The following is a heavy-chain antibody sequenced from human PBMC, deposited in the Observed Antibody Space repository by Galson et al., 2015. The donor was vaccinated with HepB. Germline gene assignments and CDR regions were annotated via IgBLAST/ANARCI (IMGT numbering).Heavy chain of an antibody. J-gene: IGHJ4*02. CDR2: ISGYNGNT. CDR3: ARDLTDGAGDAGYFDY. V-gene: IGHV1-18*01. D-gene: IGHD7-27*01. CDR1: GYSLTSYA. Sequence: SVKVSCKASGYSLTSYAITWVRQAPGQGLEWMGWISGYNGNTNYAQKFQGRVTMTTDTSTSTAYMELRSLRSDDTAVYYCARDLTDGAGDAGYFDYWGQGTLVTVSS.